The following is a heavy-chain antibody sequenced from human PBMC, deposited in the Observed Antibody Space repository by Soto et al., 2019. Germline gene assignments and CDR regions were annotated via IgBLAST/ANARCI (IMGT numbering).Heavy chain of an antibody. J-gene: IGHJ1*01. CDR1: GFTFSNAW. CDR2: IKSKTDGGTT. V-gene: IGHV3-15*01. CDR3: TTDAYYYDSSGYYYAEYFQH. D-gene: IGHD3-22*01. Sequence: GGSLRLSCAASGFTFSNAWMSWVRQAPGKGLEWVGRIKSKTDGGTTDYAAPVKGRFTISRDDSKNTLYLQMNSLKTEDTTVYYCTTDAYYYDSSGYYYAEYFQHWGQGTLVTVSS.